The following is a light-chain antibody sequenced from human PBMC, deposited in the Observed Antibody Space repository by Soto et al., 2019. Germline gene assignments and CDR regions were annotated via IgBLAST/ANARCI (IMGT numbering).Light chain of an antibody. V-gene: IGKV3-20*01. CDR3: QQYDISPWT. J-gene: IGKJ1*01. Sequence: EIFLTQSPATLSLSPGERATLSCRASQSVSSNFLAWYQHKPGQAPRLLIYDSSSRATGIPDRFSGSGSGTDFTLSIIRLEPEDFAVYYCQQYDISPWTFGQGTKVDIK. CDR2: DSS. CDR1: QSVSSNF.